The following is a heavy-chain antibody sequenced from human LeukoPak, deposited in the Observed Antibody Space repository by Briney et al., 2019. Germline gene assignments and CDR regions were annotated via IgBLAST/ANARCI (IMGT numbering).Heavy chain of an antibody. D-gene: IGHD2-2*01. CDR1: GYTFTDYY. V-gene: IGHV1-2*06. CDR2: INPNSGGI. CDR3: ALTSYCSSTSCANGYYYYGMDV. Sequence: VASVSVSCKASGYTFTDYYLHWVRQAPGQGLEWMGRINPNSGGINYAQKFQGRVTMTRDTSISTAYMELSRLRSDDTAVYYCALTSYCSSTSCANGYYYYGMDVWGQGTMVTVSS. J-gene: IGHJ6*02.